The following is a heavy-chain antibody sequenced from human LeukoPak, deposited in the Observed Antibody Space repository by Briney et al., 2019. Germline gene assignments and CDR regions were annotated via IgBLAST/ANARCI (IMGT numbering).Heavy chain of an antibody. CDR2: IGSVGHST. V-gene: IGHV3-23*01. CDR1: GFRFSDAA. CDR3: AKDIELSI. D-gene: IGHD3-16*02. J-gene: IGHJ3*02. Sequence: GGSLRLSCAASGFRFSDAAMTWVRPAPGKGLAWVSLIGSVGHSTYYGDSVKGRFTISRDNSKNTLSLQMNSLRVEDTAMYYCAKDIELSILGLGTMVTVSS.